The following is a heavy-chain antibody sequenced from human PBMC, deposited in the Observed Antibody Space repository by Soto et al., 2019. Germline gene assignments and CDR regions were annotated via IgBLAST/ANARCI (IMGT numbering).Heavy chain of an antibody. CDR3: ISDPYGDYVRWFDP. D-gene: IGHD4-17*01. J-gene: IGHJ5*02. Sequence: EVQLVESGGGLVKPGGSLRLSCTVSGFAFSKAWKTWVRQAPGKGPEWVGSIKSNSAGGTVDYAAPGEGRFTISRDDSKNTLYLEWSSLKIEDTALSYCISDPYGDYVRWFDPWGQGTLVTVSS. V-gene: IGHV3-15*01. CDR2: IKSNSAGGTV. CDR1: GFAFSKAW.